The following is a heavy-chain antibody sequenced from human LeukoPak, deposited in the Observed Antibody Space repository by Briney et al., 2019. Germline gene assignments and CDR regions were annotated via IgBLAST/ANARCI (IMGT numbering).Heavy chain of an antibody. CDR2: LSFDGNNT. CDR1: GFTFSSYG. V-gene: IGHV3-30*18. Sequence: GGSLRLSCTASGFTFSSYGMHWVRQAPGKGLEWVAVLSFDGNNTYYANSVRGRFTISRDNSKNTLYLQMNSLRPEDTAVYYCAKAATGYFDYWGQGTLVTVSS. CDR3: AKAATGYFDY. D-gene: IGHD6-13*01. J-gene: IGHJ4*02.